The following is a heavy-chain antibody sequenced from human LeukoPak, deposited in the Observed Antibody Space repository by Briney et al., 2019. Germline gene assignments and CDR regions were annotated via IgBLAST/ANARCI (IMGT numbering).Heavy chain of an antibody. CDR3: ARGRFPRIAARLGDYYYYYMDV. V-gene: IGHV3-11*01. J-gene: IGHJ6*03. Sequence: PGGSLRLSCAASGFTFSDYYMSWIRQAPGKGLEWVSYISSSGSTIYYADSVKGRFTISRDNAKNSLYLQMNSLRAEDTAVYYCARGRFPRIAARLGDYYYYYMDVWGKGTTVTVSS. CDR2: ISSSGSTI. D-gene: IGHD6-6*01. CDR1: GFTFSDYY.